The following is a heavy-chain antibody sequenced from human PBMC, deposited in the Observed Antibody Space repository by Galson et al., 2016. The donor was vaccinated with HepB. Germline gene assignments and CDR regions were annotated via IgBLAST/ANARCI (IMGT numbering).Heavy chain of an antibody. J-gene: IGHJ5*02. CDR3: ARKAAPGDYWFDP. V-gene: IGHV3-48*02. CDR2: ISTRSNTI. CDR1: GFTFSDYG. D-gene: IGHD3-10*01. Sequence: LRLSCAASGFTFSDYGITWVRPAPGKGLEWVSYISTRSNTIRYANSVKGRFTISRDNAKDSVFLQMNSLRDEDTAVYYCARKAAPGDYWFDPWGQGTLVVVSS.